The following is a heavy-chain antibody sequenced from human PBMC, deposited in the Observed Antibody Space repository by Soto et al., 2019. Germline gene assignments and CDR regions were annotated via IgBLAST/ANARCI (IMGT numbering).Heavy chain of an antibody. J-gene: IGHJ6*02. CDR3: ASDGRGWDGYQKNYYYYGMDV. Sequence: SETLSLTCAVSGGSISSSNWWSWVRQPPGKGLEWFGEIYHSGSTNYNPSIRGGVTKSVDKSKSQSSLKLSSVSAADTAVYYCASDGRGWDGYQKNYYYYGMDVWGQGTTVTVSS. CDR1: GGSISSSNW. V-gene: IGHV4-4*02. CDR2: IYHSGST. D-gene: IGHD5-18*01.